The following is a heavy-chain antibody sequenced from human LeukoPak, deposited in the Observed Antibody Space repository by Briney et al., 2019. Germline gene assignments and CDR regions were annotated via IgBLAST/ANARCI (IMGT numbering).Heavy chain of an antibody. D-gene: IGHD4-23*01. V-gene: IGHV1-18*01. Sequence: RASVKVSCTASGYTFTNYGITWVRQAPGQGLEWMGWISAYNGDTNYAVNLQGRVTMTTDTSTNTAYMELRSLRSDDTAVYYCARDRGYYGGNSYLDHWGQGNLVTVSS. CDR2: ISAYNGDT. CDR1: GYTFTNYG. CDR3: ARDRGYYGGNSYLDH. J-gene: IGHJ4*02.